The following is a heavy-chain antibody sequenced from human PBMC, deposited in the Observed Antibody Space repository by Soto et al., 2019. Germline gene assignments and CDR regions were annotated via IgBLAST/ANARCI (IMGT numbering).Heavy chain of an antibody. D-gene: IGHD2-21*02. Sequence: SVKVSCKASGGTFSSYSISWVRQAPGQGLEWMGGIIPIFGTANYAQKFQGRVTITADKSTSTAYMELSSLRSEDTAVYYCASHIVVVTATYYYYYGMDVWGQGTTVTVSS. V-gene: IGHV1-69*06. CDR3: ASHIVVVTATYYYYYGMDV. J-gene: IGHJ6*02. CDR1: GGTFSSYS. CDR2: IIPIFGTA.